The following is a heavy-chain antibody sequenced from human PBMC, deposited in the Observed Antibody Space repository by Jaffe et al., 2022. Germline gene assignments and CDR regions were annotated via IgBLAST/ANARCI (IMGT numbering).Heavy chain of an antibody. V-gene: IGHV4-59*01. CDR3: ARDYGGGGYNSFAFDI. CDR1: GGSISSYY. CDR2: IYYSGST. J-gene: IGHJ3*02. Sequence: QVQLQESGPGLVKPSETLSLTCTVSGGSISSYYWSWIRQPPGKGLEWIGYIYYSGSTNYNPSLKSRVTISVDTSKNQFSLKLSSVTAADTAVYYCARDYGGGGYNSFAFDIWGQGTMVTVSS. D-gene: IGHD3-16*01.